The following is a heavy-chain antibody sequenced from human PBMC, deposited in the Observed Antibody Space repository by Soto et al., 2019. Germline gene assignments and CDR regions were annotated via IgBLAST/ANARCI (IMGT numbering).Heavy chain of an antibody. V-gene: IGHV3-23*01. CDR1: GFTFSSYA. CDR2: ISGSGGST. D-gene: IGHD3-3*01. CDR3: AKDGSPTTGWLLSYNWFDP. J-gene: IGHJ5*02. Sequence: PGGSLRLSCAASGFTFSSYAMSWVRQAPGKGLEWVSAISGSGGSTYYADSVKGRFTISRDNSKNTLYLQMNSLRAEDTAVYYCAKDGSPTTGWLLSYNWFDPWGQGTLVTVSS.